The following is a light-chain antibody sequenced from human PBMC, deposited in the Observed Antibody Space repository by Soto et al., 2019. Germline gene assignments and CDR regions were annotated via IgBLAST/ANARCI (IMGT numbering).Light chain of an antibody. CDR3: LQDYSYPWT. Sequence: DIQMTQSPSTLSASVGDRVTITCRASQSISSWLAWYQRKPGKAPKLLIYAASSLQSGVPSRFSGSASGTDFTLTISSLQPEDFATYYCLQDYSYPWTFGQGTKVDIK. CDR1: QSISSW. CDR2: AAS. J-gene: IGKJ1*01. V-gene: IGKV1-5*01.